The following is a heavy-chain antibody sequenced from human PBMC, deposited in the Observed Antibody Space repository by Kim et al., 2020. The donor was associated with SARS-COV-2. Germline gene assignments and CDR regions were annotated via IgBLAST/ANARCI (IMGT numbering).Heavy chain of an antibody. V-gene: IGHV3-23*01. Sequence: KGRFTISRDNSKNTLYLQMNSLRAEDTAVYYCAKVYGYCTNGVCYSYFDYWGQGTLVTVSS. CDR3: AKVYGYCTNGVCYSYFDY. J-gene: IGHJ4*02. D-gene: IGHD2-8*01.